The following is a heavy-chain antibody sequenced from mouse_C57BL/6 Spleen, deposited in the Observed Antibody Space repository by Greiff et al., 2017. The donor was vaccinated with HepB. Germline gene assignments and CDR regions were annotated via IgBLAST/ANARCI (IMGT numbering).Heavy chain of an antibody. CDR3: ARKGNYSNSYYFDY. CDR1: GFTFGSYA. CDR2: ISDGGSYT. Sequence: EVKLVESGGGLVKPGGSLKLSCAASGFTFGSYAMSWVRQTPEKRLEWVATISDGGSYTYYPDNVKGRFTISRDNAKNNLYLQMSHLKSEDTAMYYCARKGNYSNSYYFDYWGQGTTLTVSS. D-gene: IGHD2-5*01. V-gene: IGHV5-4*03. J-gene: IGHJ2*01.